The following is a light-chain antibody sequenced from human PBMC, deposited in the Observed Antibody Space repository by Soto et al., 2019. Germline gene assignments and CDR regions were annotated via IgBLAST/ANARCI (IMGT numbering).Light chain of an antibody. CDR3: QQSYSTLFT. V-gene: IGKV1-39*01. CDR2: AAS. CDR1: QRISTY. J-gene: IGKJ3*01. Sequence: DIQMTQSPSSLSASVGDRITITCRASQRISTYLNWYQHKRGKAPNLLIYAASSLQSGVPSRFSGSGSGTDFTLTISSLQPEDFATYFCQQSYSTLFTFGPGTKVDIK.